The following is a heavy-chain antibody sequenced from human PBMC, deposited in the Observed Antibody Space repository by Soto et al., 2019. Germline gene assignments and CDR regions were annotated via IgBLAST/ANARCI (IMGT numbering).Heavy chain of an antibody. CDR1: GFTFSSYA. J-gene: IGHJ4*02. D-gene: IGHD3-22*01. CDR2: ISGSDGTT. Sequence: EVQLLESGGGLVQPGGSLRLSCAASGFTFSSYAMTWVRQAPGKGLEWVSAISGSDGTTYYADSVKGRFTISRDNSKNTLYLQMNSLRAEDTAVYYCEKDPYDSRGYYNDYWGRGTLVTVSS. CDR3: EKDPYDSRGYYNDY. V-gene: IGHV3-23*01.